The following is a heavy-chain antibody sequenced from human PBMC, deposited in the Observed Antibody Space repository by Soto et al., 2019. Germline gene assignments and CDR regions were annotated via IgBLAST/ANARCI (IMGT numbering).Heavy chain of an antibody. J-gene: IGHJ6*02. Sequence: QVQLQQWGAGLLTPSETLSLTCAVYGASFSDYYSSWVRQAPGQGLEWIGEINHSGSTNYNPSLKSRVTISVDTSKNQFSLNVSSVTAADTAAYYCAGNIAARVDVWGQVTTDTVSS. CDR3: AGNIAARVDV. CDR1: GASFSDYY. CDR2: INHSGST. V-gene: IGHV4-34*01. D-gene: IGHD6-6*01.